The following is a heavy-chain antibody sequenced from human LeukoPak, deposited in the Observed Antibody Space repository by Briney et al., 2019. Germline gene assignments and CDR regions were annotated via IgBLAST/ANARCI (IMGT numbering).Heavy chain of an antibody. CDR3: AKGEQYSSAWCHSSGDY. CDR1: GFTFSSYG. J-gene: IGHJ4*02. V-gene: IGHV3-30*18. Sequence: GGSLRLSCAASGFTFSSYGMHWVRQAPGRGLEWMAVISYDGSNQYYADSVKGRFSISRDNAKNTVYLQMNSLGAEDTAVYYCAKGEQYSSAWCHSSGDYWGQGTLVTVSS. D-gene: IGHD6-19*01. CDR2: ISYDGSNQ.